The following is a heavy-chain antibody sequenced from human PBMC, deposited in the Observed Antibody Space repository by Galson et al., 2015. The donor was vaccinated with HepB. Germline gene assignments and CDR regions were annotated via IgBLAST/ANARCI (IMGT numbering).Heavy chain of an antibody. CDR2: AYYKSNWLY. CDR1: GDSVSSTNAA. J-gene: IGHJ3*02. V-gene: IGHV6-1*01. CDR3: ARDASGTYLSAFDI. Sequence: CAISGDSVSSTNAAWNWIRQSPSRGPEWLGRAYYKSNWLYDYAVSLKSRMTISPDTSKNHFSLQLNSLTPDNTAVYYCARDASGTYLSAFDIWGQGTVVTVSS. D-gene: IGHD1-26*01.